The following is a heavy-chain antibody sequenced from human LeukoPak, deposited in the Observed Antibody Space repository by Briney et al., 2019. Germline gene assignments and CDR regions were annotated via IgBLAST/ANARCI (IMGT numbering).Heavy chain of an antibody. Sequence: GSLRLPCAASGFTFSSYGMHWVRQAPGKGLEWVAFIRYDGSNKYYADSVKGRFTISRDNSKNTLYLQMNSLRAEDTAVYYCAKKYSSSPSGAFDIWGQGTMVTVSS. J-gene: IGHJ3*02. CDR3: AKKYSSSPSGAFDI. CDR1: GFTFSSYG. D-gene: IGHD6-6*01. V-gene: IGHV3-30*02. CDR2: IRYDGSNK.